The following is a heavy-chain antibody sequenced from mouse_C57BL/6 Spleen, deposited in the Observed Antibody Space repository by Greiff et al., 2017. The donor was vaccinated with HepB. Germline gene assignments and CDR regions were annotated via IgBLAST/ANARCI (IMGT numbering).Heavy chain of an antibody. CDR1: GYAFSSYW. V-gene: IGHV1-80*01. CDR2: IYPGDGDT. J-gene: IGHJ2*01. D-gene: IGHD1-1*01. Sequence: VQLQQSGAELVKPGASVKISCKASGYAFSSYWMNWVKQRPGKGLEWIGQIYPGDGDTNYNGKFKGKATMTADKSSSTAYMQLSSLTSEDSAVYFGARADYYGPYFDYWGQGTTLTVSS. CDR3: ARADYYGPYFDY.